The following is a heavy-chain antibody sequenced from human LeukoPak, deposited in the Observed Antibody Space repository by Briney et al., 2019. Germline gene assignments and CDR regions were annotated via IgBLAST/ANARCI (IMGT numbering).Heavy chain of an antibody. Sequence: SETLSLTCTVSGYSISSGYYWGWIRQPPGKGLEWTGSIYHSGNTYYNPSLKSRVTISVDTSNNQFSLKLSSVTAADTAVFYCARQTGSGLFILPGGQGTLVTVSS. CDR2: IYHSGNT. D-gene: IGHD3/OR15-3a*01. V-gene: IGHV4-38-2*02. J-gene: IGHJ4*02. CDR1: GYSISSGYY. CDR3: ARQTGSGLFILP.